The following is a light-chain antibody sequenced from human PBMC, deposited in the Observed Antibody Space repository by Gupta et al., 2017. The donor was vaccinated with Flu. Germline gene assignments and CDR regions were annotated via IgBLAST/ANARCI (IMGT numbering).Light chain of an antibody. V-gene: IGKV3-11*01. Sequence: VLTQSPATLSLSPVERATLSCRASQSVSSYLAWYQQKPGQAPRLLIYDASNRATGIPARFSGSGSGTDFTLTISSLEPEDFAVYYCQQRSNWLFTFGPGTKVDIK. CDR2: DAS. J-gene: IGKJ3*01. CDR3: QQRSNWLFT. CDR1: QSVSSY.